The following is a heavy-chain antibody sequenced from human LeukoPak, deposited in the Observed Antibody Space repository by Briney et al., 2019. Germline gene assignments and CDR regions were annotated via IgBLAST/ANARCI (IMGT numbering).Heavy chain of an antibody. CDR1: GFSFSDYY. J-gene: IGHJ5*01. Sequence: PGGSLRLSCAASGFSFSDYYMHWVRQAPGKGLEWVSAISSSGSYTYYADSVKGRFTISRDNAENSVYLQMHGLRAEDTAVYFCARGEHKATITCLDSWGQGALVTVSS. V-gene: IGHV3-21*06. CDR3: ARGEHKATITCLDS. CDR2: ISSSGSYT. D-gene: IGHD5-24*01.